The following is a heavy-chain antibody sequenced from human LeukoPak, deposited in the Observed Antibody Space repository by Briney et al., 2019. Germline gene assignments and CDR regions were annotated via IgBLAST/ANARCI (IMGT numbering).Heavy chain of an antibody. Sequence: TGGSLRLSCAASGFTFDDYAMHWVRQAPGKGLEWVSGINWNSVRIVYADSVKGRFTISRDNTKNSLYLQMNSLRAEDTALYYCAKDMGDFWTGYPMDVWGKRTTVTVSS. V-gene: IGHV3-9*01. CDR1: GFTFDDYA. CDR2: INWNSVRI. J-gene: IGHJ6*03. CDR3: AKDMGDFWTGYPMDV. D-gene: IGHD3/OR15-3a*01.